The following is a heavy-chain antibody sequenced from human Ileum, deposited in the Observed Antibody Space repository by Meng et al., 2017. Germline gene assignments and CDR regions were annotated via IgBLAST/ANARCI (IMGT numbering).Heavy chain of an antibody. CDR2: IYYSGST. D-gene: IGHD3-3*01. V-gene: IGHV4-30-4*01. Sequence: QVKLQESGPGLVKPSQTLSLTCTVPGGSLSSGDYYWSWIRQPPGKGLEWIGYIYYSGSTYYNPSLKSRVTISVDTSKNQFSLKLSSVTAADTAVYYCARENTICGVVWGSWFDPWGQGTLVTVSS. CDR1: GGSLSSGDYY. CDR3: ARENTICGVVWGSWFDP. J-gene: IGHJ5*02.